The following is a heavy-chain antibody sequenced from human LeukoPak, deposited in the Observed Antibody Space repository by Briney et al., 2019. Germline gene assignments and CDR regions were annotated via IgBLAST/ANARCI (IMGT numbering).Heavy chain of an antibody. J-gene: IGHJ6*03. D-gene: IGHD5-18*01. CDR1: GGSFSGYY. CDR2: INHSGST. V-gene: IGHV4-34*01. Sequence: SETLSLTCAVYGGSFSGYYWSWIRQPPGKGLEWIGEINHSGSTNYNPSLKSRVTISVDTSKNQFSLKLSSVTAADTAVYYCARGRGSYGYRRYYYMDVWGKGTTVTVSS. CDR3: ARGRGSYGYRRYYYMDV.